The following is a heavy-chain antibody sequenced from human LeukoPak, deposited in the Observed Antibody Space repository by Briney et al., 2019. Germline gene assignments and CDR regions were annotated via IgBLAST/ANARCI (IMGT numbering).Heavy chain of an antibody. D-gene: IGHD4-23*01. V-gene: IGHV3-73*01. CDR1: GFTFSGSA. J-gene: IGHJ4*02. Sequence: GGSLRLSCAASGFTFSGSAMPWVRQASGKGLEWVGRIRSKANSYATAYAASVKGRFTISRDDSKNTAYLQMNSLKTEDAAVYYCTRTVTTVGRYDYWGQGTLVTVSS. CDR2: IRSKANSYAT. CDR3: TRTVTTVGRYDY.